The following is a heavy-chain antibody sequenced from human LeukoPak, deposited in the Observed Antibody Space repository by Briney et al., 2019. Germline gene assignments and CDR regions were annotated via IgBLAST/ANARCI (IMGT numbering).Heavy chain of an antibody. Sequence: PETLSLTCTVSGGSISSYYWSWIRQPPGKGLEWIGYIYYSGSTNYNPSLKSRVTISVDTSKNQFSLKLSSVTAADTAVYYCARVRGIAAAGNHWFDPWGQGTLVTVSS. D-gene: IGHD6-13*01. J-gene: IGHJ5*02. CDR1: GGSISSYY. CDR3: ARVRGIAAAGNHWFDP. CDR2: IYYSGST. V-gene: IGHV4-59*01.